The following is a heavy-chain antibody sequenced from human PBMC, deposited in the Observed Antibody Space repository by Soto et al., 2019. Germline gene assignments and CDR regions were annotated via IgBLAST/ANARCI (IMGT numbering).Heavy chain of an antibody. V-gene: IGHV3-23*01. D-gene: IGHD4-17*01. CDR3: AKDLSPPHGAPRYYFDY. CDR2: ISGSGGST. Sequence: EVQLLESGGGLVQPGGSLRLSCAASGFTFSSYAMSWVRQAPGKGLEWVSAISGSGGSTYYADSVKGRFTSSRDNSKNTLYLQMSSLRAQYTAVYYCAKDLSPPHGAPRYYFDYWGQGTLVTVSS. CDR1: GFTFSSYA. J-gene: IGHJ4*02.